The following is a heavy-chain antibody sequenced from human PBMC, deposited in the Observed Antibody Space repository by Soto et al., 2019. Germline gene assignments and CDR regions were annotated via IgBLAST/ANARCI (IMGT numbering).Heavy chain of an antibody. J-gene: IGHJ4*02. CDR1: GYTFTSYA. CDR3: AREFPYYDFWSGADY. CDR2: INAGNGNT. V-gene: IGHV1-3*01. Sequence: GASVKVSCKASGYTFTSYAMHWVRQAPGQRLEWMGWINAGNGNTKYSQKFQGRVTITRDTSASTAYMELSSLRSEDTAVYYCAREFPYYDFWSGADYWGQGTLVTVSS. D-gene: IGHD3-3*01.